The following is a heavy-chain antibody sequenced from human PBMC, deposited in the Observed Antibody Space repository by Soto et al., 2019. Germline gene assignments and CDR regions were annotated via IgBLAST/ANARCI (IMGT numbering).Heavy chain of an antibody. CDR2: IYYSGST. J-gene: IGHJ6*02. Sequence: QVQLQESGPGLVKPSETLSLTCTVSGGSVSSGSYYWSWIRQPPGKGLEWIGYIYYSGSTNYNPSLKSRVTISVDTSKTQFSLKLSSVTAADTAVYYCARDRVPAAPYYSYYGMDVWGQGTTVTVSS. V-gene: IGHV4-61*01. CDR1: GGSVSSGSYY. CDR3: ARDRVPAAPYYSYYGMDV. D-gene: IGHD2-2*01.